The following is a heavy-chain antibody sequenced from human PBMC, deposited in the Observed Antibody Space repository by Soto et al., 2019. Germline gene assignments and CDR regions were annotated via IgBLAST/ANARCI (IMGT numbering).Heavy chain of an antibody. CDR1: GFTCDNYA. CDR3: AKDTGPN. CDR2: ISWNSNTI. Sequence: SLTLSCAASGFTCDNYAMHWVRQAPGEGLEWVSGISWNSNTIAYADSVKVRFTISRENAKNSLYLQMNSLRAEDTAFYYCAKDTGPNWGQGSLVNVSS. J-gene: IGHJ4*02. V-gene: IGHV3-9*01.